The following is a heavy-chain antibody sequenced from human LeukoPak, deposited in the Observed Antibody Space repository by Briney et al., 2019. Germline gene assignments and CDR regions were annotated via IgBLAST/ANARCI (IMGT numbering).Heavy chain of an antibody. CDR1: GYTFTSYA. D-gene: IGHD2-2*01. CDR2: INTNTGNP. V-gene: IGHV7-4-1*02. CDR3: ARDVKIIPML. Sequence: ASVKVSCKASGYTFTSYAMGWVRQAPGHGLEWMGWINTNTGNPTYAQGFTGRFVFSLDTSVSTAYLQISSLRAEDTAVYYCARDVKIIPMLWGQGTLVTVSS. J-gene: IGHJ4*02.